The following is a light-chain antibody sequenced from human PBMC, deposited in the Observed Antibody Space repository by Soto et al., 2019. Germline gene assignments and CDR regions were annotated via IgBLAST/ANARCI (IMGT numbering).Light chain of an antibody. CDR2: KAS. V-gene: IGKV1-5*03. CDR1: QSISSW. Sequence: DIQMTQSPSTLSASVGDRVTITCRASQSISSWLAWYQQKPGKAPKLLIDKASSLESGVLSGFSGSGSGTEFTRSISSLQPDDFATYYCQQYNSYSRTFGQGTKREIK. J-gene: IGKJ2*02. CDR3: QQYNSYSRT.